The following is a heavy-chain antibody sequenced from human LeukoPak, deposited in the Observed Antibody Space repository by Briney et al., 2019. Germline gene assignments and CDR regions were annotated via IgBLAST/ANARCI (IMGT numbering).Heavy chain of an antibody. CDR1: GGSFSGYY. CDR3: ARVSYSDGYSPALDP. V-gene: IGHV4-34*01. CDR2: INHSGST. J-gene: IGHJ5*02. Sequence: SETLSLTCAVYGGSFSGYYWSWIRQPPVKGLEWIGEINHSGSTNYNPSLKSRVTISVDTSKNQFSLKLSSVTAADTAVYYCARVSYSDGYSPALDPWGQGTLVTVSS. D-gene: IGHD5-18*01.